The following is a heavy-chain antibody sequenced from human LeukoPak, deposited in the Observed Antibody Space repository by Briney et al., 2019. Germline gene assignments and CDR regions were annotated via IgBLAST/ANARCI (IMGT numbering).Heavy chain of an antibody. J-gene: IGHJ4*02. D-gene: IGHD3-10*01. V-gene: IGHV3-23*01. CDR3: AKGRGSFDN. Sequence: PGGSLRLSCAASGFTFSSYAIHWVRQAPGKGLEWVSGTSGSGGSTYYADSVKGRFTISRDNSKNTLYLQMNSLRAEDTAVYYCAKGRGSFDNWGQGTLVTVSS. CDR2: TSGSGGST. CDR1: GFTFSSYA.